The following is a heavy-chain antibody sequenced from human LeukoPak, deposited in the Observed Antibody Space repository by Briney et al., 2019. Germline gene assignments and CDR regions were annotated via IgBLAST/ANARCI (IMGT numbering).Heavy chain of an antibody. CDR2: ISYDGGNK. Sequence: GGSLRLSCAASGFTFSSYAMHWVRQAPGKGLEWVAVISYDGGNKYYADSVKGRFTISRDNSKNTLYLQMNSLRAEDTAVYYCARDLRSYCSSTSCYGGEDYWGQGTLVTVSS. V-gene: IGHV3-30*01. CDR3: ARDLRSYCSSTSCYGGEDY. CDR1: GFTFSSYA. D-gene: IGHD2-2*01. J-gene: IGHJ4*02.